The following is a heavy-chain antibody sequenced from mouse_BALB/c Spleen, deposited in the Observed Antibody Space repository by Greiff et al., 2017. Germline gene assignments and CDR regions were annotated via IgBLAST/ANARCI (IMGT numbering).Heavy chain of an antibody. D-gene: IGHD2-1*01. CDR3: ASHGNGFDD. CDR2: IDPADGNT. J-gene: IGHJ2*01. Sequence: DVKLVESGAELVKPGASVKLSCTASGFNIKDTYMHWVKQRPEQGLEWIGRIDPADGNTKYDPKFQGKATLTADKSSNTAYLQLSSLTSEDTAVYCCASHGNGFDDWGQGTTLTVSS. CDR1: GFNIKDTY. V-gene: IGHV14-3*02.